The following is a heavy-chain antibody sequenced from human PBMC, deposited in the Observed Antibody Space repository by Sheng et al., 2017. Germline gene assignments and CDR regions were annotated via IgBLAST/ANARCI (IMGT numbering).Heavy chain of an antibody. CDR3: ARGWGTTVTAPPGLRYFDL. V-gene: IGHV4-34*01. CDR1: GGSFSGYY. D-gene: IGHD4-17*01. Sequence: QVQLQQWGAGLLKPSETLSLTCAVYGGSFSGYYWSWIRQPPGKGLEWIGEINHSGSTNYNPSLKSRVTISVDTSKNQSSLKLSSVTAADTAVYYCARGWGTTVTAPPGLRYFDLWGRGTLVTVSS. J-gene: IGHJ2*01. CDR2: INHSGST.